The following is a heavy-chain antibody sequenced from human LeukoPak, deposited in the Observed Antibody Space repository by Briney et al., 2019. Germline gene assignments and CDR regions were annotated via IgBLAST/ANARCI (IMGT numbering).Heavy chain of an antibody. CDR2: LYSGGTT. J-gene: IGHJ3*02. V-gene: IGHV3-66*01. Sequence: GGSLRLSCVGSGFTVSSDYMSWVRQAPGKGLEWVSVLYSGGTTYNPDSVKSRFTISKDTSKNTLSLQMNTLRAADTAVYYCAIDVETDVPDTFDIGGQGTMVTVSS. CDR1: GFTVSSDY. CDR3: AIDVETDVPDTFDI.